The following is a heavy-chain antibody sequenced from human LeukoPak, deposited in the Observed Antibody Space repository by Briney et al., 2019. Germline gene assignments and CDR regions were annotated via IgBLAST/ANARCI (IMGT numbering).Heavy chain of an antibody. Sequence: GASVKVSCKASGYTFTGYYMHWVRQAPGQGLEWMGGIIPTFGTANYAQKFQGRVTITADKSTSTAYMELSSLRSEDTAVYYCARDPLLTVTQGYFDYWGQGTLVTVSS. CDR1: GYTFTGYY. J-gene: IGHJ4*02. CDR2: IIPTFGTA. CDR3: ARDPLLTVTQGYFDY. V-gene: IGHV1-69*06. D-gene: IGHD4-17*01.